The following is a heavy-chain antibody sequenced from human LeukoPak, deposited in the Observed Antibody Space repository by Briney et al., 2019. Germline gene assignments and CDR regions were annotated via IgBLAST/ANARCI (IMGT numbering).Heavy chain of an antibody. D-gene: IGHD5-12*01. CDR1: GGSISSSSYY. V-gene: IGHV4-39*07. Sequence: SETLSLTCTVSGGSISSSSYYWGWIRQPPGKGLEWIGSIYYSGSTYYNPSLKSRVTISVDTSKNQFSLKLSSVTAADTAVYYCARALVATSPPDYWGQGTLVTDSS. CDR2: IYYSGST. CDR3: ARALVATSPPDY. J-gene: IGHJ4*02.